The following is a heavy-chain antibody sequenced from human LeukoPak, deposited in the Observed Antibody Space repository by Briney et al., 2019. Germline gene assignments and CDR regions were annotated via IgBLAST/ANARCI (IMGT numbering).Heavy chain of an antibody. V-gene: IGHV4-59*01. CDR2: IYDTGNT. Sequence: NASETLSLTCTVSGVSINSSLWTWIRQPPGKGLEWVGYIYDTGNTNYNPTLKSRVAMSVDTSKNQFSLKLSSVTAADTAVYYCARVGRVYYDSGSYTTHFDXXXQGTLVTVSS. CDR1: GVSINSSL. CDR3: ARVGRVYYDSGSYTTHFDX. J-gene: IGHJ4*02. D-gene: IGHD3-10*01.